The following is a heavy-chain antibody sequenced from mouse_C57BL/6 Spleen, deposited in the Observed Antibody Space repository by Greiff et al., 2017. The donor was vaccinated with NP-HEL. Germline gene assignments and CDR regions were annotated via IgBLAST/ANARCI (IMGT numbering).Heavy chain of an antibody. V-gene: IGHV8-12*01. CDR3: ARRAPYDSWFAY. CDR2: IYWDDDK. D-gene: IGHD2-4*01. CDR1: GFSLSTSGMG. J-gene: IGHJ3*01. Sequence: QVQLKQSGPGILQSSQTLSLTCSFSGFSLSTSGMGVSWIRQPSGKGLEWLAHIYWDDDKRYNPSLKSRLTISKDTSRNQVFLKITSVDTADTATYYCARRAPYDSWFAYWGQGTLVTVSA.